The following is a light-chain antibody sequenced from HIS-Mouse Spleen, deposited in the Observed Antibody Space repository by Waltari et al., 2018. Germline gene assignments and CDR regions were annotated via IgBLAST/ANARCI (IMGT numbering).Light chain of an antibody. V-gene: IGLV1-47*01. Sequence: QSVLTQPPSASGTPGQRVTISCSGSSPNIGRNYLYWYQQLPGTAPKLLIYRNNQRPSGVPDRFSGSKSGTSASLAISGPRSEDEADYYCAAWDDSLSGPWVFGGGTKLTVL. CDR1: SPNIGRNY. J-gene: IGLJ3*02. CDR3: AAWDDSLSGPWV. CDR2: RNN.